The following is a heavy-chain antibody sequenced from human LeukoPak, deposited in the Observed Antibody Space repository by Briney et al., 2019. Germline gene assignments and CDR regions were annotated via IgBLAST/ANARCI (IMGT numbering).Heavy chain of an antibody. CDR2: IYYSGST. V-gene: IGHV4-31*03. J-gene: IGHJ4*02. CDR1: GGSISSGGYY. D-gene: IGHD5-18*01. CDR3: ARDGGSDSYGSYYFDY. Sequence: SQTLSLTCTVSGGSISSGGYYWSWIRQHPGKGLEWVGYIYYSGSTYYNPSLKSRVTISVDTSKNQFSLKLSSVTAADTAVYYCARDGGSDSYGSYYFDYWGQGTLVTVSS.